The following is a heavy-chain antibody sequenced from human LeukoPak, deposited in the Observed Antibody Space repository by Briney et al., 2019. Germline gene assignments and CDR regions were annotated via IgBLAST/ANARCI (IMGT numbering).Heavy chain of an antibody. CDR2: IYLGDSDT. D-gene: IGHD2-15*01. CDR1: GYSFTTYW. CDR3: ARRGYCSGGSCPGVLDS. J-gene: IGHJ4*02. Sequence: GESLKISCKGSGYSFTTYWIAWVRQMPGKGLEWMGIIYLGDSDTRYSPSFQGQVTISADKSISTAYLQWSSLRASDTAMYYCARRGYCSGGSCPGVLDSWGQGTLVTVSS. V-gene: IGHV5-51*01.